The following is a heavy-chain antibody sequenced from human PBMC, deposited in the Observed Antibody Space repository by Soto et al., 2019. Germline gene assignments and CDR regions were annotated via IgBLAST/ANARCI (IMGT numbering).Heavy chain of an antibody. CDR2: VHSSGTT. D-gene: IGHD6-19*01. V-gene: IGHV4-59*08. Sequence: QVQLHEPGPGLVKPSETLSLTCTVSDVSTSNFFWKWFRQPPGKGLEWIGNVHSSGTTNYNPSLAIRVTISLDTSNSQCSLKMNSVTAADTAVYYCARGSGWLTDYWGQGSQVTVST. CDR1: DVSTSNFF. J-gene: IGHJ4*02. CDR3: ARGSGWLTDY.